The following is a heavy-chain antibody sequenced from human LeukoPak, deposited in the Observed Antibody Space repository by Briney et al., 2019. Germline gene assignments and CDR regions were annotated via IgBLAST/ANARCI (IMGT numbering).Heavy chain of an antibody. D-gene: IGHD3-9*01. V-gene: IGHV4-59*01. J-gene: IGHJ3*02. CDR1: DDSITMYY. Sequence: PSETLSLTCTVSDDSITMYYWTWIRQPPGKGLEWIGYIYYSGSTNYDPSLKSRVTISVDTSKNQFSLKLSSVTAADTAVYYCARVPRYYDILTGYHDLAFDIWGQGTMVTVSS. CDR2: IYYSGST. CDR3: ARVPRYYDILTGYHDLAFDI.